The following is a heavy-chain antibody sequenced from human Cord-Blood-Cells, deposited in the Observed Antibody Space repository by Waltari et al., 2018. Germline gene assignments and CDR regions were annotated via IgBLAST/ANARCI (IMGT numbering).Heavy chain of an antibody. Sequence: QVQLQQWGAGLLKPSETLSLTCAVYGGSFSGYYWSWIRQPPGKGLEWSGEINHSGSTNYSPSLKRRVTISVDTSKNQFSLKLSSVTAADTAVYYCAREKGLDYGDYYFDYWGQGTLVTVSS. D-gene: IGHD4-17*01. CDR2: INHSGST. CDR1: GGSFSGYY. CDR3: AREKGLDYGDYYFDY. J-gene: IGHJ4*02. V-gene: IGHV4-34*01.